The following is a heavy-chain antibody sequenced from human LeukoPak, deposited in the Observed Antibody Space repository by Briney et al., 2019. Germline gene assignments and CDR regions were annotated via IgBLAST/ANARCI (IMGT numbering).Heavy chain of an antibody. CDR3: ARDPLLYYYGSGSHFDY. J-gene: IGHJ4*02. CDR1: GGTFSSYA. Sequence: GASVKVSCKASGGTFSSYAISWVRQAPGQGLEWMGGIIPIFGTANYAQKLQGRVTMTTDTSTSTAYMELRSLRSDDTAVYYCARDPLLYYYGSGSHFDYWGQGTLVTVSS. CDR2: IIPIFGTA. D-gene: IGHD3-10*01. V-gene: IGHV1-69*05.